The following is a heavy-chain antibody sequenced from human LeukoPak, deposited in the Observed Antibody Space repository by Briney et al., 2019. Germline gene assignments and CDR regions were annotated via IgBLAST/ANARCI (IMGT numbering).Heavy chain of an antibody. CDR1: GGTFSSYA. V-gene: IGHV1-69*01. CDR2: IIPIFGTA. D-gene: IGHD2-15*01. Sequence: VASVKVSCKASGGTFSSYAISWVRQAPGQGLEWMGGIIPIFGTANYAQKFQGRVTITADESTSTAYMELSSLRSEDTAVYYCARDRYCSGGSCYDALDIWGQGTMVTVSS. J-gene: IGHJ3*02. CDR3: ARDRYCSGGSCYDALDI.